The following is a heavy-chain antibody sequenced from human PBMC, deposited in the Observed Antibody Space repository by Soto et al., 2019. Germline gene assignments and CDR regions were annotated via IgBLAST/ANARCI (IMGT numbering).Heavy chain of an antibody. CDR3: ARDRYCSSISCYGDAFDI. CDR2: ISAGDGNT. V-gene: IGHV1-3*01. D-gene: IGHD2-2*01. J-gene: IGHJ3*02. CDR1: GYTFTSYA. Sequence: ASVKVSCTASGYTFTSYAMHWVRQASGQRLEWMGWISAGDGNTKYSQNFQGRVTITRVTSASTAYMELSSLRSEDTAVYYCARDRYCSSISCYGDAFDIWGQGTMVTVSS.